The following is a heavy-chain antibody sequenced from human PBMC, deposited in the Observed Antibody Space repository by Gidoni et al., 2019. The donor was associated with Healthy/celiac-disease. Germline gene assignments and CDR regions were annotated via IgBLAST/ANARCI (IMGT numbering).Heavy chain of an antibody. CDR3: AAPVSPVSAYYYYGMDV. D-gene: IGHD4-4*01. CDR2: IIPILGIA. J-gene: IGHJ6*02. V-gene: IGHV1-69*04. CDR1: GGTFSSFA. Sequence: QVQLVQSGAEVKKTGSSVKFFCKASGGTFSSFAISWVRQAPGQGLEWMGRIIPILGIANYAQKFQGRVTITADKSTSTAYMELSSLRSEDTAVYYCAAPVSPVSAYYYYGMDVWGQGTTVTVSS.